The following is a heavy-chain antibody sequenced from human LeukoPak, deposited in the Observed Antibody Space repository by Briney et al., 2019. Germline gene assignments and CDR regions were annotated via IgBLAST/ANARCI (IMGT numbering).Heavy chain of an antibody. CDR3: AKASRLLHGSGSYPGYFDY. J-gene: IGHJ4*02. D-gene: IGHD3-10*01. CDR2: INWNSGSK. Sequence: PGGSLRLSCAASGFTFDDHGLSWVRQAPGKGLEWVSGINWNSGSKRYGASVKGRFTISRDNSKNTLYLQMNSLRAEDTAVYYCAKASRLLHGSGSYPGYFDYWGQGALVTVSS. V-gene: IGHV3-20*04. CDR1: GFTFDDHG.